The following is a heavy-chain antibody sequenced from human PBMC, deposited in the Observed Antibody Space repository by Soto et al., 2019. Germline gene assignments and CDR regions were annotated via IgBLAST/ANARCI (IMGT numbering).Heavy chain of an antibody. CDR2: IIPIFGTA. Sequence: QVQLVQSGAEVKKPGSSVKVSCKASGGTFSSYAISWVRQAPGQGLEWMGGIIPIFGTANYAQKFQGRVTITADESTSTAYMELRSLRSEDTAVYYCARAVVVVPAAIGAFDIWGQGTMLTVSS. CDR3: ARAVVVVPAAIGAFDI. D-gene: IGHD2-2*01. J-gene: IGHJ3*02. V-gene: IGHV1-69*01. CDR1: GGTFSSYA.